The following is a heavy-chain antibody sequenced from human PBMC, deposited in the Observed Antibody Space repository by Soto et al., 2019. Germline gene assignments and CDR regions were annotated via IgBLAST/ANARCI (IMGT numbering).Heavy chain of an antibody. D-gene: IGHD3-16*01. V-gene: IGHV1-2*04. CDR2: INPNSGGT. CDR1: GYTFTGYY. Sequence: QVQLVQSGAEVKKPGASVKVSCKASGYTFTGYYMHWVRQAPGQGLEWMGWINPNSGGTNYAQKFQGWVSMTGDTSISTGYVALSRLRSDDRAVYYWARAWARGGSQNWFDPWGEGTLVTVSS. CDR3: ARAWARGGSQNWFDP. J-gene: IGHJ5*02.